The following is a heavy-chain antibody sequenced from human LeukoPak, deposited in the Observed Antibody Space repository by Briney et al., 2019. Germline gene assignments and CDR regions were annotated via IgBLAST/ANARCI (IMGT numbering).Heavy chain of an antibody. CDR2: INKDGGEK. V-gene: IGHV3-7*03. Sequence: PGGSLRLSCAASGFTFSSYWMSWVRQAPGKGLEWVANINKDGGEKYYVDSVKGRFTISRDNAKNSLYLQMNSLRADDTAVYYCARTAARRFDYWGQGTLVTVSS. J-gene: IGHJ4*02. D-gene: IGHD6-6*01. CDR1: GFTFSSYW. CDR3: ARTAARRFDY.